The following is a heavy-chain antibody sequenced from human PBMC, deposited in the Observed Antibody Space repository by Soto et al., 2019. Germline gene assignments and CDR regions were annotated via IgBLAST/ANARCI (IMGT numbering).Heavy chain of an antibody. V-gene: IGHV1-3*01. D-gene: IGHD4-17*01. CDR3: ARSTVVTDLYYYYYGMDV. CDR1: GYTFTSNA. J-gene: IGHJ6*02. Sequence: QVQLVQSGVEVKKPGASVKVSCKASGYTFTSNAMHWVRQAPGQRLEWMGWINAGNGNTKYSQKFQGRVTISRDTSASTAYMELSSLRSEDTALYYCARSTVVTDLYYYYYGMDVWGQGTTVTVSS. CDR2: INAGNGNT.